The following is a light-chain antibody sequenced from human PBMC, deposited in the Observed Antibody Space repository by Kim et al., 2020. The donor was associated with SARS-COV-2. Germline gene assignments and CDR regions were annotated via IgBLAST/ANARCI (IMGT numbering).Light chain of an antibody. V-gene: IGKV1-5*01. CDR3: QQFNSDPYT. Sequence: SASVGDRVTITGRARQSISTWLAWYQQKPGKAPKVLIYDDSSLESGVPSRFSGRGSGTEFTLTISSLQPGDIATYYCQQFNSDPYTFGQGTKLEI. CDR1: QSISTW. CDR2: DDS. J-gene: IGKJ2*01.